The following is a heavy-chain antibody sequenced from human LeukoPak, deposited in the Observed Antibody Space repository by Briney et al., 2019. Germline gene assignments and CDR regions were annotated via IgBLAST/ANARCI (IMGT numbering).Heavy chain of an antibody. Sequence: ASVNVSCKASGYTLTGYYMHWVRQAPGQGLEWMGWINPNSGGTNYAQKFQGWVTMTRDTSISTAYMELSRLRSDDTAVYYCARVDYYGSEFDYWGQGTLVTVSS. CDR3: ARVDYYGSEFDY. D-gene: IGHD3-10*01. J-gene: IGHJ4*02. CDR1: GYTLTGYY. CDR2: INPNSGGT. V-gene: IGHV1-2*04.